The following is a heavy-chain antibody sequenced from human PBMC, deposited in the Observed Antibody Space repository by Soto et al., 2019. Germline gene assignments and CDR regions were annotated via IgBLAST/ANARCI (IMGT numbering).Heavy chain of an antibody. CDR2: IYYSGST. D-gene: IGHD6-6*01. V-gene: IGHV4-61*01. J-gene: IGHJ6*02. CDR3: AARKWSIADRPHSRYYYYGMDV. CDR1: GGSVSSGSYY. Sequence: PWETLSLTCTVSGGSVSSGSYYWSWIRQPPGKGLEWIGYIYYSGSTNYNPSLRSRVTISVDTSKNQFSLKLSSVTAADTAVYYCAARKWSIADRPHSRYYYYGMDVWGQGTTVTVSS.